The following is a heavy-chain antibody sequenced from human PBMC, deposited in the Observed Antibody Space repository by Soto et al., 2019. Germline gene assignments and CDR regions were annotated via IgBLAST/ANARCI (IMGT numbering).Heavy chain of an antibody. CDR2: ISAYNGNT. CDR3: ARLRYFDRGDY. V-gene: IGHV1-18*01. CDR1: GYTFSNYA. Sequence: GGPVKVSCKASGYTFSNYAFCWVRQAPGQGLEWMGWISAYNGNTNYAQKLQGRVTMTTDTSTSSASMELRSLRSDDTAVYYCARLRYFDRGDYWGQGTLVTVSS. D-gene: IGHD3-9*01. J-gene: IGHJ4*02.